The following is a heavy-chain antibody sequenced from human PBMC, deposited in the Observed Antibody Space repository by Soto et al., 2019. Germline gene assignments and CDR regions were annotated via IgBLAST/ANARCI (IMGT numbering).Heavy chain of an antibody. CDR2: IIPILGIA. D-gene: IGHD2-2*01. CDR1: GGTFSSYT. Sequence: QVQLVQSGAEVKKPGSSVKVSCKASGGTFSSYTISWVRQAPGQGLEWMGRIIPILGIANYAQKFQGRVTLTADKSTSTAYMELSRLRSEDTAVYYCARDEAVVVVPAASFGPDSIDYYYYMDVWGKGTTVTVSS. J-gene: IGHJ6*03. V-gene: IGHV1-69*08. CDR3: ARDEAVVVVPAASFGPDSIDYYYYMDV.